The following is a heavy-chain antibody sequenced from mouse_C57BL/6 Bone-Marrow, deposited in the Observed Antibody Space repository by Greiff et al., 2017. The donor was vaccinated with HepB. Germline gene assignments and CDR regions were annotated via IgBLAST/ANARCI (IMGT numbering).Heavy chain of an antibody. V-gene: IGHV1-82*01. CDR1: GYAFSSSW. CDR3: ARESDYVFVAY. CDR2: IYPGDGDT. D-gene: IGHD2-4*01. Sequence: LQESGPELVKPGASVKISCKASGYAFSSSWMNWVKQRPGKGLEWIGRIYPGDGDTNYNGKFKGKATLTADKSSSTAYMQRSSLTSEDSAVYFCARESDYVFVAYWGQGTLVTVSA. J-gene: IGHJ3*01.